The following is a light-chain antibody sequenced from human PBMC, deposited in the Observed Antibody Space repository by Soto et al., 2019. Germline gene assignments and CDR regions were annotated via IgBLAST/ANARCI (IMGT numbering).Light chain of an antibody. Sequence: IMMNQSPATLSVSKGERATLSCRASQSVGSNLAWYQQKPGQAPRLLIYGASTRATGIPARFSGGGSGTEFTLTISSLQSEDFAVYYCQHYDNWSTFGQGTRLEIK. J-gene: IGKJ5*01. CDR1: QSVGSN. V-gene: IGKV3-15*01. CDR2: GAS. CDR3: QHYDNWST.